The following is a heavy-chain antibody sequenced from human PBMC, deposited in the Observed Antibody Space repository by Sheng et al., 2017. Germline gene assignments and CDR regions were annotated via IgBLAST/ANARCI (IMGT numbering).Heavy chain of an antibody. V-gene: IGHV3-74*01. J-gene: IGHJ4*02. CDR3: ARCVGGDCYSGGY. CDR1: GFTFSNYW. CDR2: FNGDGTTT. Sequence: EVQLVESGGGLVQPGGSLRLSCAASGFTFSNYWMHWVRQAPGKGPVCVSRFNGDGTTTTYADSVRGRFTISRDNAKNTLYLQMNSLRAEDTAVYYCARCVGGDCYSGGYWGQGTLVTVSS. D-gene: IGHD2-21*02.